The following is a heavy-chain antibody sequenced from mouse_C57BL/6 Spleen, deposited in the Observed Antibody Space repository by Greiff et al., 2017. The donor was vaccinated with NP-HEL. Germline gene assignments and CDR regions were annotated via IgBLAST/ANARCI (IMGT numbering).Heavy chain of an antibody. CDR1: GYTFTDYY. J-gene: IGHJ3*01. CDR2: INPNNGGT. V-gene: IGHV1-26*01. CDR3: ARHDGSSAWFAY. D-gene: IGHD1-1*01. Sequence: EVKLQQSGPELVKPGASVKISCKASGYTFTDYYMNWVKQSHGKSLEWIGDINPNNGGTNYNQKFKGKATLTVDKSSSTAYMELRSLTSEDSAVYYCARHDGSSAWFAYWGQGTLVTVSA.